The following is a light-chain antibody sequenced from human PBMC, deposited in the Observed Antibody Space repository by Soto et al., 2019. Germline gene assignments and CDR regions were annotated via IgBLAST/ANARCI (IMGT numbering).Light chain of an antibody. V-gene: IGLV2-14*01. Sequence: QSALTQPASVSGSPGQSITISCTGTSSDVGGYKYVSWYQQHPGKAPKLMIYAVSYRPSGVSNRFSGSKSGDTASLTISGLQADDEADYYCSSYATSGTVLFGGGTKFTVL. CDR1: SSDVGGYKY. CDR3: SSYATSGTVL. CDR2: AVS. J-gene: IGLJ2*01.